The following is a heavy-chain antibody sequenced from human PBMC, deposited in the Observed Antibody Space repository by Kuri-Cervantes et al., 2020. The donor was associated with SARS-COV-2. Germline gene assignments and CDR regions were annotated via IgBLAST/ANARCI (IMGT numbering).Heavy chain of an antibody. J-gene: IGHJ4*02. CDR1: GYTFTSYD. CDR2: MIPYSYDT. V-gene: IGHV1-8*01. D-gene: IGHD3-10*01. CDR3: ARTSSGFDY. Sequence: ASVKVSCKASGYTFTSYDTNWVRQAPGQGLEWMGWMIPYSYDTGYAQKFQGRVTMTRNTSISTAYMELSGLTSEDTAVYFCARTSSGFDYWGQGTLVTVSS.